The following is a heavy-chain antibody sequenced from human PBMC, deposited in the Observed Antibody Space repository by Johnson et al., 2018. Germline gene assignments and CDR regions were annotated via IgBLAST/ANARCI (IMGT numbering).Heavy chain of an antibody. CDR3: ARVRGYSSNWGDAFDI. D-gene: IGHD6-13*01. J-gene: IGHJ3*02. V-gene: IGHV3-11*04. CDR2: ISVSGNTI. CDR1: GFTFSDYY. Sequence: QVQLVQSGGGLVKPGGSLRLSCTASGFTFSDYYMSWIRQAPGKGLEWISYISVSGNTIYYADSVQGRFTISRDNAKNTLYLQMNGLRAEDTAVYYRARVRGYSSNWGDAFDIWGQGTMVTVSS.